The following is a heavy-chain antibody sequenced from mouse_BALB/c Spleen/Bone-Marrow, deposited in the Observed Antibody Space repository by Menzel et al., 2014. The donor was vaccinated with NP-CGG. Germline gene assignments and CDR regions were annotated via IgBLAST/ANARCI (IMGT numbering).Heavy chain of an antibody. D-gene: IGHD1-2*01. CDR3: SRQTATFFDY. Sequence: QVQLKESGAELVRPGTSVKVSCKASGYAFTNYLIEWVKQRPGQGLEWIGVINPGSGGTNYNEKFKDKATLTADESSSTAYMQLSSLTSDDSAVYFCSRQTATFFDYWGRGTTLTVSS. CDR1: GYAFTNYL. J-gene: IGHJ2*01. V-gene: IGHV1-54*03. CDR2: INPGSGGT.